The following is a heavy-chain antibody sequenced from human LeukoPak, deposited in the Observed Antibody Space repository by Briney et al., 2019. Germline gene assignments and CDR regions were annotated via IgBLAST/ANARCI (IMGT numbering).Heavy chain of an antibody. J-gene: IGHJ4*02. CDR3: ARARILTGYYKGGYYFDY. CDR2: INHSGST. D-gene: IGHD3-9*01. CDR1: GGSFSGYY. Sequence: SETLSLTCAVYGGSFSGYYWSWIRQPPGKGLEWIGEINHSGSTNYSPSLKSRVTISVDTSKNQFSLKLSSVTAADTAVYYCARARILTGYYKGGYYFDYWGQGTLVTVSS. V-gene: IGHV4-34*01.